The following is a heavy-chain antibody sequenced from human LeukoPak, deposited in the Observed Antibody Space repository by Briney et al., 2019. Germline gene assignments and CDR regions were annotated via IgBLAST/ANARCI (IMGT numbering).Heavy chain of an antibody. CDR1: GFTFSSYS. D-gene: IGHD1-26*01. Sequence: GGSLRLSCAASGFTFSSYSMNWVRQAPGKGLEWVSSISSSSSYIYYADSVKGRFTISRDNAKNSLYLQMNSLRAEDTAVYYCASFVGDYAFDIWGQGTTVTVSS. CDR3: ASFVGDYAFDI. V-gene: IGHV3-21*01. J-gene: IGHJ3*02. CDR2: ISSSSSYI.